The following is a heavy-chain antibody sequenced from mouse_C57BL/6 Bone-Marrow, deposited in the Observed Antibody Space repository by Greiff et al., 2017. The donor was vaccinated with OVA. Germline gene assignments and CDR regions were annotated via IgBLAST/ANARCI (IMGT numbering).Heavy chain of an antibody. CDR3: TAYYSNYHYYAMDY. D-gene: IGHD2-5*01. J-gene: IGHJ4*01. V-gene: IGHV6-3*01. CDR1: GFTFSNYW. CDR2: IRLKSDNYAT. Sequence: EVKLMESGGGLVQPGGSMKLSCVASGFTFSNYWMNWVRQSPEKGIEWVAQIRLKSDNYATHYAESVKGRFTISRDDSKSSVYLQMNNLRAEDTGIYYCTAYYSNYHYYAMDYWGQGTSVTVSS.